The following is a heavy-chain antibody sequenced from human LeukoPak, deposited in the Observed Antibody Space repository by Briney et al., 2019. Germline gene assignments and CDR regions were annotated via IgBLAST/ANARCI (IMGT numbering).Heavy chain of an antibody. CDR2: YYSGTT. Sequence: SETLSLTCTVSGGSISSDYWSWIRQPPGKGLEWIGIYYSGTTKHNPSLKSRVTISVDTSKNQFSLKLSSVTAADTAMYYCARHKRASSTDWFDPWAREPWSPSPQ. CDR3: ARHKRASSTDWFDP. V-gene: IGHV4-59*08. D-gene: IGHD6-6*01. J-gene: IGHJ5*02. CDR1: GGSISSDY.